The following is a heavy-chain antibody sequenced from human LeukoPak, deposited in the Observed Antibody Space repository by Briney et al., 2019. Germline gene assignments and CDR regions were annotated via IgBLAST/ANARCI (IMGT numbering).Heavy chain of an antibody. CDR1: GYTFTAYY. CDR3: ARDFKRRQLLYFDY. J-gene: IGHJ4*02. V-gene: IGHV1-2*02. D-gene: IGHD6-19*01. CDR2: IYPRTGET. Sequence: ASVKVSCKASGYTFTAYYLHWFRQAPGQGLEWMGWIYPRTGETHYVQNFQGRVTLTRDTSISTAYMDLSRLTSGDTAVYFCARDFKRRQLLYFDYWGQGALVTVSS.